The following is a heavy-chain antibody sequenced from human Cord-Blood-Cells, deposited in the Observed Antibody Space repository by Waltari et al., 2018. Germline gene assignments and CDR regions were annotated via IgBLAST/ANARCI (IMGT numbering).Heavy chain of an antibody. Sequence: SGFTFSSYGMHWVRQAPGKGLEWVAVIWYDGSNKYYADSVKGRFTISRDNSKNTLYLQMNSLRAEDTAVYYCAREYQLLLDYWGQGTLVTVSS. CDR2: IWYDGSNK. CDR1: GFTFSSYG. J-gene: IGHJ4*02. V-gene: IGHV3-33*01. CDR3: AREYQLLLDY. D-gene: IGHD2-2*01.